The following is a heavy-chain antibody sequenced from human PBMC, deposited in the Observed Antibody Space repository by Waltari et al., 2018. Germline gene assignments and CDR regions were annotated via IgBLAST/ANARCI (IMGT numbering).Heavy chain of an antibody. J-gene: IGHJ4*02. D-gene: IGHD3-10*01. V-gene: IGHV4-38-2*02. CDR3: PRAYYYGSGSYYEDY. CDR1: GYSISSGYY. CDR2: IYHSGST. Sequence: QVQLQESGPGLVKPSETLSLTCTVSGYSISSGYYWGWIRQPPGKGLEWIGSIYHSGSTYYNPSLKSRVTISVDTSKNQFSLKLSSVTAADTAVYYCPRAYYYGSGSYYEDYWGQGTLVTVSS.